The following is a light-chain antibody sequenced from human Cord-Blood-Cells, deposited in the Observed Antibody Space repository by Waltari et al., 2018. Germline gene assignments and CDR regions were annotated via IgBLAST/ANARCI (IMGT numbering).Light chain of an antibody. Sequence: DIQMTQSPSSLSASVGDRVTITCRASQRIGSYLNWYQQKPGKAPKLLISAAASVQSGVPSRFSGSGSGTDFTLTISSLQPEDFATYYCQQSYSTLGTFGQGTKVEIK. CDR2: AAA. J-gene: IGKJ1*01. CDR3: QQSYSTLGT. V-gene: IGKV1-39*01. CDR1: QRIGSY.